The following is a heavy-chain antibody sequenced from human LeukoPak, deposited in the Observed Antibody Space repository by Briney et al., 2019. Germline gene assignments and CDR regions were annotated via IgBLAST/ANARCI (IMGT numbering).Heavy chain of an antibody. CDR3: ARDQVEEDTAMVLDY. Sequence: PGESLRLSCAASGSTFSSHTMNWVRQAPGKGLEWISYISNTGSVIYYADSVKGRFTISRDNAKNSLYLQMNSLRAEDTAVYYCARDQVEEDTAMVLDYWGQGTLVTVSS. D-gene: IGHD5-18*01. CDR1: GSTFSSHT. V-gene: IGHV3-48*04. CDR2: ISNTGSVI. J-gene: IGHJ4*02.